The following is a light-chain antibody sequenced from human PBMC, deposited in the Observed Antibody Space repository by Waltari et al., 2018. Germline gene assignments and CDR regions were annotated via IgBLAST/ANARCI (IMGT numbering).Light chain of an antibody. CDR2: WAS. CDR3: QQYYTTPLT. J-gene: IGKJ4*01. V-gene: IGKV4-1*01. Sequence: DIVMTQSPDSLAVSLGERATTKCKYSQSVSYTASNKHYLAWYQQKPGQPPKLIIYWASNRESGVPDRFSGSGSGTDFTLTISRLQAEDVAVYYCQQYYTTPLTCGGGTKVEI. CDR1: QSVSYTASNKHY.